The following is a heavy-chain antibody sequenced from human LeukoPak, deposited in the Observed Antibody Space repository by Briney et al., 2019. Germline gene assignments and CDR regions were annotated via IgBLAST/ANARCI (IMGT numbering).Heavy chain of an antibody. D-gene: IGHD6-19*01. CDR3: ARYNSGWDY. CDR2: ISSSSSTI. Sequence: SGGSLRLSCAASGFTFGSYSMNWVRQTPGKGLEWVSYISSSSSTIYYADSVKGRFTISRDNARNSLYLQMNSLRAEDTALYYCARYNSGWDYWGQGTLVTVSS. V-gene: IGHV3-48*01. J-gene: IGHJ4*02. CDR1: GFTFGSYS.